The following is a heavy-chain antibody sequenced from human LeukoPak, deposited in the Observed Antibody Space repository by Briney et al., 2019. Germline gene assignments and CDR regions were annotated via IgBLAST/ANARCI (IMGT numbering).Heavy chain of an antibody. CDR3: ARPLGSGSYFDY. V-gene: IGHV4-59*12. D-gene: IGHD1-26*01. J-gene: IGHJ4*02. CDR2: IYYSGST. CDR1: GGSISSYY. Sequence: SETLSLTCTVSGGSISSYYWSWIRQPPGKGLEWIGYIYYSGSTNYNPSLKSRVTISVDTSKNQFSLKLSSVTAADTAVYYCARPLGSGSYFDYWGQGTLVTVSS.